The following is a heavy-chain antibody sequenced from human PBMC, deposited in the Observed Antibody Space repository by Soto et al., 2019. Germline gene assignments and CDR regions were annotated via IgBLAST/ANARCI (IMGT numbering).Heavy chain of an antibody. CDR3: AKDGFTGYSYGFDY. CDR1: GFTFSSYG. Sequence: GSLRLSCAASGFTFSSYGMHWVRQAPGKGLEWVAVISYDGSNKYYADSVKGRFTISRDNSKNTLYLQMNSLRAEDTAVYYCAKDGFTGYSYGFDYWGQGTLVTVSS. V-gene: IGHV3-30*18. J-gene: IGHJ4*02. CDR2: ISYDGSNK. D-gene: IGHD5-18*01.